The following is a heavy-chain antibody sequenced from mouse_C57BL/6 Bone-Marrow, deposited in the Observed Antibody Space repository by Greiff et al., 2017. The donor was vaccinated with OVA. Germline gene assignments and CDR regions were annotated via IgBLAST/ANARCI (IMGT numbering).Heavy chain of an antibody. CDR2: ISDGGSYT. Sequence: EVQLVESGGGLVKPGGSLKLSCAASGFTFSSYAMSWVRQTPEKRLEWVATISDGGSYTYYPDNVKGRFTISRDNAKNNLYLQMSRLKTSDTAMYYCARDPHLSWDYWGQGTSVTVSA. CDR3: ARDPHLSWDY. V-gene: IGHV5-4*01. CDR1: GFTFSSYA. J-gene: IGHJ4*01.